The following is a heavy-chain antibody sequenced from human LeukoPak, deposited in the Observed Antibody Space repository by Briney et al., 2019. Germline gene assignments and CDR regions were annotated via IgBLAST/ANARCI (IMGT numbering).Heavy chain of an antibody. Sequence: PGGSLRLSCAASGFTFSSYAMTWVRQAPGKGLEWVSGISGSGSNTYYADSVKGRFTISTDNPKNTLYLQMNSLRAEDTAVYYCAREPDDSSGYGAFDIWGQGTMVTVSS. D-gene: IGHD3-22*01. CDR3: AREPDDSSGYGAFDI. J-gene: IGHJ3*02. V-gene: IGHV3-23*01. CDR2: ISGSGSNT. CDR1: GFTFSSYA.